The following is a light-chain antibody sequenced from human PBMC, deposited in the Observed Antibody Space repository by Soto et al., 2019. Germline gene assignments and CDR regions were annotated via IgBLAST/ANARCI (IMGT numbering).Light chain of an antibody. CDR2: GAS. J-gene: IGKJ2*01. Sequence: EIVLTQSPVTLSSSPGERATLSCRASQRIPNNFLAWFQQKPGLPPRLLISGASTRASGIPDRFSGSGSGTDFALTISRLEPEDFAVYYCQQYGRSPFTFGQGTKLQIK. CDR1: QRIPNNF. CDR3: QQYGRSPFT. V-gene: IGKV3-20*01.